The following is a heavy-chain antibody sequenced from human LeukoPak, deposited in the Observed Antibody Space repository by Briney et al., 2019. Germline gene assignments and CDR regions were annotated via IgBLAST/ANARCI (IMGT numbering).Heavy chain of an antibody. Sequence: SETLSLTCTVSGGSISSYYWGWIRQPPGKGLEWIGSIYYSGSSYYNPSLKSRVTISVDTSKNQFSLKLNSVTAADTAVYYCARQHDFWSGYYTPPDYCGQGTLVTVSS. J-gene: IGHJ4*02. CDR1: GGSISSYY. CDR2: IYYSGSS. D-gene: IGHD3-3*01. CDR3: ARQHDFWSGYYTPPDY. V-gene: IGHV4-39*01.